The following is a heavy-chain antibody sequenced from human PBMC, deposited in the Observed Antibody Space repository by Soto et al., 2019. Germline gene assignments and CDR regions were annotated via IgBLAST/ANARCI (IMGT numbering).Heavy chain of an antibody. D-gene: IGHD6-19*01. J-gene: IGHJ4*02. Sequence: GGSLRLSCAASGFTFSSYGMHWVRQAPGKGLEWVAAISYDGSNKYYADSVKGRFTISRDNSKNTLYLQMNSLRAEDTAVYYCAKDPGYSSGWYLDYWGQGTLVTVS. V-gene: IGHV3-30*18. CDR2: ISYDGSNK. CDR1: GFTFSSYG. CDR3: AKDPGYSSGWYLDY.